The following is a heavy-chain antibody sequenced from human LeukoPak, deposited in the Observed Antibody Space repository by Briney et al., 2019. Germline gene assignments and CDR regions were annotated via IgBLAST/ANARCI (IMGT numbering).Heavy chain of an antibody. D-gene: IGHD1-7*01. V-gene: IGHV4-59*01. CDR2: IYYSGST. J-gene: IGHJ4*02. CDR1: GGSISSYY. CDR3: ARGGTTREGFDY. Sequence: SETLSLTCTVSGGSISSYYWNWIRQPPGKGLEWIGNIYYSGSTNYNPSLKSRVTISVDTSKKQFSLKLGSVTAADTAVYYCARGGTTREGFDYWGQGTLVTVSS.